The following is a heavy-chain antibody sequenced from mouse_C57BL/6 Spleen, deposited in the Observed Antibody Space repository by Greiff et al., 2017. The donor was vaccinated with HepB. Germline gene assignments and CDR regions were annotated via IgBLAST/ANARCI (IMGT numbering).Heavy chain of an antibody. J-gene: IGHJ2*01. D-gene: IGHD1-1*01. V-gene: IGHV1-15*01. CDR1: GYTFTDYE. CDR3: TRRTRYYGSSYDFDY. Sequence: QVQLQQSGAELVRPGASVTLSCKASGYTFTDYEMHWVKQTPVHGLEWIGAIDPETGGTAYNQKFKGKAILTADKSSSTAYMELRSLTSEDSAVYYCTRRTRYYGSSYDFDYWGQGTTLTVSS. CDR2: IDPETGGT.